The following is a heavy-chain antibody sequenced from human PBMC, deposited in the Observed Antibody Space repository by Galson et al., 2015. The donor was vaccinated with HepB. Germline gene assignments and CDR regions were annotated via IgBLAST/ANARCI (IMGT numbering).Heavy chain of an antibody. D-gene: IGHD5-18*01. Sequence: SLRLSCAASGFTFSNAWMSWVRQAPGKGLEWVGRIKSKTDGGTTDYAAPVKGRFTISRDDSKNTLYLQMNSLKTEDTAVYYCTTGALDEAMVTGFDYWGQGTLVTVSS. CDR2: IKSKTDGGTT. CDR3: TTGALDEAMVTGFDY. V-gene: IGHV3-15*01. CDR1: GFTFSNAW. J-gene: IGHJ4*02.